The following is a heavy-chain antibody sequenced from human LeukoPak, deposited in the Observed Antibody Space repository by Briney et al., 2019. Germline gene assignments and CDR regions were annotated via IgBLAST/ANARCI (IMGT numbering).Heavy chain of an antibody. CDR1: GDSISSSSSY. D-gene: IGHD2-15*01. CDR2: IYYSGST. CDR3: ARGLGYCSGGSCYYYYMDV. J-gene: IGHJ6*03. V-gene: IGHV4-39*07. Sequence: SETLSLTCSVSGDSISSSSSYWGWIRQPPGKGLEWIGSIYYSGSTYYNTSLKSRVTISVDTSKNQFSLKLSSVTAADTAVYYCARGLGYCSGGSCYYYYMDVWGKGTTVTVSS.